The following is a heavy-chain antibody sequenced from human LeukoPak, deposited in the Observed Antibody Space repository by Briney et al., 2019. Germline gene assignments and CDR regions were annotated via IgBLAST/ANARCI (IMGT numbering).Heavy chain of an antibody. Sequence: SETLSLTCTVSGASISSYCWSSIRQPAGKGLEWIGRIYTSGSTNYNPSLKSRVTMSVDTSKNQFSLKLSSVTAADTAVYYCARVRTYYDILTGYSDNAFDIWGQGTMVTVSS. J-gene: IGHJ3*02. CDR1: GASISSYC. CDR2: IYTSGST. V-gene: IGHV4-4*07. D-gene: IGHD3-9*01. CDR3: ARVRTYYDILTGYSDNAFDI.